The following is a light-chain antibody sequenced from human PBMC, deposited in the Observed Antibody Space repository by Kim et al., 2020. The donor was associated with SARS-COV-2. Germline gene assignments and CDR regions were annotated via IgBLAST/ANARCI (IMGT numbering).Light chain of an antibody. CDR3: HQYNDWPPEDT. J-gene: IGKJ2*01. V-gene: IGKV3-15*01. Sequence: SPGKRHTHYCWASQCENNNLAWYEHKKGRAPRGPLDGKSTQATGVPASLSERGCGSDLTRTLSRLQSEDFAVYYCHQYNDWPPEDTFGEGTKLQIK. CDR2: GKS. CDR1: QCENNN.